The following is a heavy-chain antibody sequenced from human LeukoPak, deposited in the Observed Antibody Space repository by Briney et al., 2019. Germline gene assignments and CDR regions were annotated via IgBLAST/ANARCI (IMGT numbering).Heavy chain of an antibody. CDR1: GGSFSGYY. Sequence: SETLSLTCAVYGGSFSGYYWSWIRQPPGKGLEWIGEINHSGSTNYNPSLKSRVTISVDTSKNQFSLKLSSVTAADTAVYYCARGPFSSGYYFYYYGMDVWGQGTTVTVSS. D-gene: IGHD3-22*01. J-gene: IGHJ6*02. V-gene: IGHV4-34*01. CDR2: INHSGST. CDR3: ARGPFSSGYYFYYYGMDV.